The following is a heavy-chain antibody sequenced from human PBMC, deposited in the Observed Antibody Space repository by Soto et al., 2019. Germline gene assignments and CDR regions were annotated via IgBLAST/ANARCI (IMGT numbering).Heavy chain of an antibody. J-gene: IGHJ6*02. Sequence: RASVKVSCKASGYTFTGYYMHWVRQAPGQGLEWMGWINPNSGGTNYAQKFQGRVTMTRDTSISTAYMELSRLRSDDTAVYYCVRDLYSNKNYYYYGMDVWGQGTTVTVSS. D-gene: IGHD4-4*01. CDR2: INPNSGGT. CDR3: VRDLYSNKNYYYYGMDV. V-gene: IGHV1-2*02. CDR1: GYTFTGYY.